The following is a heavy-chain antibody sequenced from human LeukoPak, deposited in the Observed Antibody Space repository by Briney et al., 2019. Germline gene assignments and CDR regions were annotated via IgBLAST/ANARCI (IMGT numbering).Heavy chain of an antibody. V-gene: IGHV4-4*07. D-gene: IGHD6-19*01. CDR1: GDSISSYY. Sequence: SSETLSLTCTVSGDSISSYYWSWIRQPAGKGLEWSGRIYSSGSTNYNPSLKSRVTMSIDTSKNQFSLKLSSVTAADTAMYYCARDGLGSGWYSVWFDPWGQGTLVTVSS. CDR2: IYSSGST. CDR3: ARDGLGSGWYSVWFDP. J-gene: IGHJ5*02.